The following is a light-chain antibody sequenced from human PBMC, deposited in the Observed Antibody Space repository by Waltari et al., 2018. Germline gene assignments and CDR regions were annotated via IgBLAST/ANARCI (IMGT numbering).Light chain of an antibody. V-gene: IGLV2-14*03. J-gene: IGLJ2*01. CDR1: SIDLGPYNS. Sequence: QSALTQPASVSGSPGQSIPIPCTGTSIDLGPYNSVSWYHQHPGKAPNLVIFDVSNRPSGVSDRFSGSKSGDTASLTISGLQAEDEADYYCNSYTTSSTVVFGGGTTLTVL. CDR2: DVS. CDR3: NSYTTSSTVV.